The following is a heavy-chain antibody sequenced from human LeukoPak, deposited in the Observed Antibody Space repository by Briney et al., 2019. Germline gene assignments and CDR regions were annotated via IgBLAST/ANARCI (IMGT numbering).Heavy chain of an antibody. J-gene: IGHJ3*02. CDR3: ARAAYYYGSGSYRQDAFDI. CDR1: GYTFTSYG. CDR2: ISAYNGNT. Sequence: ASVKVSCKASGYTFTSYGISWVRQAPGQGLEWMGWISAYNGNTNCAQKLQGRVTMTTDTSTSTAYMELRSLRSDDTAVYYCARAAYYYGSGSYRQDAFDIWGQGTMVTVSS. V-gene: IGHV1-18*01. D-gene: IGHD3-10*01.